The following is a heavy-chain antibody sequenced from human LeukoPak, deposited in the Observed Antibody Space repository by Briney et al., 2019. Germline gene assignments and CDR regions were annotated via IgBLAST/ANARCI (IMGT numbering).Heavy chain of an antibody. CDR1: GYSFTSYW. V-gene: IGHV5-51*01. CDR2: IYPGDSDT. CDR3: ARHRSNGDVLRFLEWLLYIDY. J-gene: IGHJ4*02. Sequence: GESLKISCKGSGYSFTSYWIGWVRQMPGKGLEWMGIIYPGDSDTRYSPSFQGQVTISADKSISTAYLQWSSLKASDTAMYYCARHRSNGDVLRFLEWLLYIDYWGQGTLVTVSS. D-gene: IGHD3-3*01.